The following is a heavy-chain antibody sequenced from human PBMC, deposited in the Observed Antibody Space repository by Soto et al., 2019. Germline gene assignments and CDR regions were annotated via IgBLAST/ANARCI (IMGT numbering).Heavy chain of an antibody. J-gene: IGHJ4*02. V-gene: IGHV3-9*01. CDR3: AKGASSYYITNLDY. D-gene: IGHD3-22*01. CDR2: ISWNSGSI. Sequence: EVQLVESGGGLVQPGRSLRLSCAVSGFTFDDYALHWVRQAPGKGLEWVSAISWNSGSIDYADSVKGRFTISRDNAKNSLYLQMNSLRPEDTALYYCAKGASSYYITNLDYGGQGTLVTVSS. CDR1: GFTFDDYA.